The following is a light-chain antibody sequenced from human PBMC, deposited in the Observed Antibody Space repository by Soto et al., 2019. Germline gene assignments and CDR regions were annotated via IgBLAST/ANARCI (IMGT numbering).Light chain of an antibody. CDR1: QSVSSSY. V-gene: IGKV3D-20*02. CDR3: QQRNNWPLST. Sequence: IVMTQSPGTLSLSPGERATLSCRASQSVSSSYLAWYQQKPGQAPRLLIYGASTRATGIPARFSGSGSGTEFTLTISSLEPEDAAVYYCQQRNNWPLSTFGQGTRLE. J-gene: IGKJ5*01. CDR2: GAS.